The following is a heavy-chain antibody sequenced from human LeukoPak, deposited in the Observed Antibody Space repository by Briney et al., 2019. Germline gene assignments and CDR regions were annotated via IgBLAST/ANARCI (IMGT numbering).Heavy chain of an antibody. J-gene: IGHJ4*02. CDR3: AREGGGFWRGYPFDH. D-gene: IGHD3-3*01. Sequence: SETLSLTCTVSGGSISSGSYYWSWIRQPAGKGLEWIGRIYTSGSTNYNPSLNSRVTISLDTSKNQFSLRLSSVPAADTAVYYCAREGGGFWRGYPFDHWGQGTLVTVSS. CDR2: IYTSGST. CDR1: GGSISSGSYY. V-gene: IGHV4-61*02.